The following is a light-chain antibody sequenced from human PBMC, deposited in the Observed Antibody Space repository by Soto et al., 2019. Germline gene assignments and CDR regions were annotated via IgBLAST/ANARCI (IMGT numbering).Light chain of an antibody. CDR2: DVR. Sequence: QSALTQPASVSGSPGQSITISCTGTSSDVGGYNYFSWYQQHPGTAPKLMIYDVRNRPSGASNPFSGSKSGNTASLTSSGLQAEDEADYSCSAHTSSSTLGIFGGGTKLTVL. V-gene: IGLV2-14*01. CDR1: SSDVGGYNY. CDR3: SAHTSSSTLGI. J-gene: IGLJ2*01.